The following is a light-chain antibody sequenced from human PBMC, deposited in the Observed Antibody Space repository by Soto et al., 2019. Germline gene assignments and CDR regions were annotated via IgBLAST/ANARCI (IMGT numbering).Light chain of an antibody. V-gene: IGKV3-20*01. Sequence: EIVLRQSPGTRSLSPGEGATLSCRASQSVSSNYLAWYQQKPGQAPRLXIYGASSRATGIPDRFSGSGSGTDLTLTISRLEPEDFAVYYCQQYGSSPPTFGQGTRLEIK. J-gene: IGKJ5*01. CDR1: QSVSSNY. CDR2: GAS. CDR3: QQYGSSPPT.